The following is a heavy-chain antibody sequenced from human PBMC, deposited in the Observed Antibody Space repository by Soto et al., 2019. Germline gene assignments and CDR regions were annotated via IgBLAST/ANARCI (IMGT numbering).Heavy chain of an antibody. D-gene: IGHD4-17*01. CDR2: ISSRSGTS. V-gene: IGHV3-48*01. Sequence: EVQLVESGGGLVQPGGSLRLSCVASGFTFSSYSMNWVRQAPGKGLEWVSYISSRSGTSHYADSVKGRFTISRDNAKNSVYLQVNSLRAEDTAVYYCARPDYGDYHGAFDIWGQGTMVTVSS. J-gene: IGHJ3*02. CDR1: GFTFSSYS. CDR3: ARPDYGDYHGAFDI.